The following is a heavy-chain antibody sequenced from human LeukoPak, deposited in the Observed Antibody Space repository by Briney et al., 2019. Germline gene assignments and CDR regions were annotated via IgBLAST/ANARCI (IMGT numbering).Heavy chain of an antibody. Sequence: PGASLQISCKASGYYFTSYWIACVRHMAGKGLGWMGSIYAGDSDTRYSPSFQGQVTMSVDKSLSTAFLQWRSLKASDSAMYYCARRGSGSNGDYDYWGQGNLVTVSS. CDR2: IYAGDSDT. CDR3: ARRGSGSNGDYDY. V-gene: IGHV5-51*01. CDR1: GYYFTSYW. J-gene: IGHJ4*02. D-gene: IGHD3-10*01.